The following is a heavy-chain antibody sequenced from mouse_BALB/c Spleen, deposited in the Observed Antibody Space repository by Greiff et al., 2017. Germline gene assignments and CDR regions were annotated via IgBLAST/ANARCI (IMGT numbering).Heavy chain of an antibody. J-gene: IGHJ4*01. D-gene: IGHD2-2*01. Sequence: EVMLVESGGGLVQPGGSRKLSCAASGFTFSSFGMHWVRQAPEKGLEWVAYISSGSSTIYYADTVKGRFTISRYNPKNTLFLQMTSLRSEDTAMYYCARGYGYDEDYPMDYWGQGTSVTVSS. CDR1: GFTFSSFG. V-gene: IGHV5-17*02. CDR2: ISSGSSTI. CDR3: ARGYGYDEDYPMDY.